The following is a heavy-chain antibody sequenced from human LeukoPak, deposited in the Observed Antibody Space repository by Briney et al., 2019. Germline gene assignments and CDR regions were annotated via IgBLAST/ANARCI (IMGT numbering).Heavy chain of an antibody. CDR2: INPSGGST. CDR3: AREEFAYYSFDY. CDR1: GYTFTSYY. D-gene: IGHD2-21*01. J-gene: IGHJ4*02. Sequence: ASVKVSCKASGYTFTSYYMHWVRQAPGQGLEGMGIINPSGGSTSYAQKFQGRVTMTRDTSTSTVYMELSSLRSEDTAVYYCAREEFAYYSFDYWGQGTLVTVST. V-gene: IGHV1-46*01.